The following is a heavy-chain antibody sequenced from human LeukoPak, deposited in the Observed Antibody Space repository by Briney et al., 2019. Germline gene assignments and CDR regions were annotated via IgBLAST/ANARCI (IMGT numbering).Heavy chain of an antibody. CDR2: ISGSGGST. D-gene: IGHD6-6*01. V-gene: IGHV3-23*01. J-gene: IGHJ5*02. CDR3: AKGAPYSSSLSNWFDP. CDR1: GFTFSSYA. Sequence: GGSLRLSCAASGFTFSSYAMTWVRQPPGKGLEWVSAISGSGGSTHYADSVKGRFTISRDNSKNTLYLQMNSLRGEDTAVYYCAKGAPYSSSLSNWFDPWGQGTLVTVSS.